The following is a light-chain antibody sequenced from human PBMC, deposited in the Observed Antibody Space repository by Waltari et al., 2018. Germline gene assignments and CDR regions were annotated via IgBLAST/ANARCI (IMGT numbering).Light chain of an antibody. J-gene: IGKJ4*01. CDR2: AAS. V-gene: IGKV1-12*01. CDR3: QQANSLPL. CDR1: KGISTW. Sequence: DIQMTQSPSSVSASVGDRVTITCRASKGISTWLGWYQQKPGKAPKPLFFAASSLQGGVPSRFSGRGAGTEFTLTISSLQPEDFATYYCQQANSLPLFGGGTKVEIK.